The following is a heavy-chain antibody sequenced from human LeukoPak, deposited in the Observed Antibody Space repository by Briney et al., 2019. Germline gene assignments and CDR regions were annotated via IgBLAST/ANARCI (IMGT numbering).Heavy chain of an antibody. Sequence: PSETLSLTCTVSGGSISSYYWSWLRQPPGKGLEWIGYIYYSGSTNYNPSLTSRVTISVDTSKNQFSLKLSSVTAADTAVYYCAVGVAAGDPFDYWGQGTLVTVSS. CDR1: GGSISSYY. J-gene: IGHJ4*02. CDR3: AVGVAAGDPFDY. D-gene: IGHD2-15*01. CDR2: IYYSGST. V-gene: IGHV4-59*01.